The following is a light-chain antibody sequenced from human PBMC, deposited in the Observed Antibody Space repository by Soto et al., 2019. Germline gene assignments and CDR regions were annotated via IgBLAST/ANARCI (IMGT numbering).Light chain of an antibody. CDR3: QQYGSSPRT. Sequence: EMVLTQSPGTLSLSPGERATLSCRASQSVSSSYLAWYQQKPGQAPRLLIYGASSMATGIPDRFSGSGSGTDFTLTISRLEPEDVAVYYCQQYGSSPRTFGQGTKVEIK. V-gene: IGKV3-20*01. CDR1: QSVSSSY. J-gene: IGKJ1*01. CDR2: GAS.